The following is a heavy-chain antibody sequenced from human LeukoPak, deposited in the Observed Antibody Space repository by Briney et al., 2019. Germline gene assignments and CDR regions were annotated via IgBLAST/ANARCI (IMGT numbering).Heavy chain of an antibody. D-gene: IGHD6-19*01. CDR3: ARGLTRSGWYVSDY. CDR1: GGSISSGGYS. CDR2: IYHSGST. J-gene: IGHJ4*02. Sequence: SETLSLTCAVSGGSISSGGYSWSWIRQPPGKGLEWVGYIYHSGSTYYNPSLKSRVTISVDRSKNQFSLKLSSVTAADTAVYYCARGLTRSGWYVSDYWGQGTLVTVSS. V-gene: IGHV4-30-2*01.